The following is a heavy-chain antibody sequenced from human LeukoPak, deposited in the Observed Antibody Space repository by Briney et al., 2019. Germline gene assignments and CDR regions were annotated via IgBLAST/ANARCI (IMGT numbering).Heavy chain of an antibody. D-gene: IGHD1-26*01. Sequence: SGPTLVNPTQTLTLTCTLSGFSLTTNGMCVSWIRQSLGKAPEWLALIEWDNKKNYNTSLKTRLTISRDTSKNQVFLIMSNMDPVDTATYYCARYLVGAHEAFDIWGPGTVVTVSS. CDR1: GFSLTTNGMC. CDR3: ARYLVGAHEAFDI. V-gene: IGHV2-70*13. CDR2: IEWDNKK. J-gene: IGHJ3*02.